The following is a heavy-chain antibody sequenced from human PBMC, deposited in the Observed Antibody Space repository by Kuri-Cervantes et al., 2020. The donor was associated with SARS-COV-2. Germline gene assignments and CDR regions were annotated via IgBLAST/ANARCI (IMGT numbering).Heavy chain of an antibody. CDR1: GFTFSSYS. CDR2: ISSSGSTI. D-gene: IGHD4-17*01. Sequence: GESLKISCAASGFTFSSYSMNWVRQAPGKGLEWVSYISSSGSTIYYADSVKGRFTISRDNAKNSLYLQMNSLRAEDTAVYYCAKHMTTVTTYAHNVDAFDIWGQGTMVTVSS. V-gene: IGHV3-48*04. CDR3: AKHMTTVTTYAHNVDAFDI. J-gene: IGHJ3*02.